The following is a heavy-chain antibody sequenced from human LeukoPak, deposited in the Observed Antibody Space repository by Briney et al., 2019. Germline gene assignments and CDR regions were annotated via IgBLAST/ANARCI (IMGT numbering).Heavy chain of an antibody. CDR2: IWYDGSNK. V-gene: IGHV3-33*01. J-gene: IGHJ4*02. D-gene: IGHD3-3*01. CDR1: GFTFSSYG. Sequence: PGRSLRLSCAASGFTFSSYGMHWVRQAPGKGLEWVAVIWYDGSNKYYADSVKGRFTISRDNSKNTLYLQMNSLRAEDTAVYYCARAEGYDFWSGPNDWGQGTLVTVSS. CDR3: ARAEGYDFWSGPND.